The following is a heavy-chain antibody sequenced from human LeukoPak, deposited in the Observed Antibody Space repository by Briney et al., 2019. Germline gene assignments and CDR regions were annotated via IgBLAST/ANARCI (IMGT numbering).Heavy chain of an antibody. D-gene: IGHD5-24*01. CDR3: VGDGYNSAFDY. V-gene: IGHV4-39*01. J-gene: IGHJ4*02. CDR1: GGSFSSSSYY. CDR2: IYYSGST. Sequence: SETLSLTCAVYGGSFSSSSYYWGWIRQPPGKGLEWIGSIYYSGSTYYNPSLKSRVTISVDTSKNQFSLRLSSVTAADTAVYYCVGDGYNSAFDYWGQGTLVTVSS.